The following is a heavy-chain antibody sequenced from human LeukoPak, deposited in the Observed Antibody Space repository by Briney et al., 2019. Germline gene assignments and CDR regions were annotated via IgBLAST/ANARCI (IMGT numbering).Heavy chain of an antibody. J-gene: IGHJ5*02. Sequence: PSETLSLTCAVYGGSFTNYYWSWIRQVPGKGLEWIGEIHHRAGTNYNPSLKSRVTISADTSKNQFSLRLSSVTAADTAVYYCARDTGGFDPWGQGTLVTVSS. D-gene: IGHD5-18*01. CDR3: ARDTGGFDP. V-gene: IGHV4-34*01. CDR2: IHHRAGT. CDR1: GGSFTNYY.